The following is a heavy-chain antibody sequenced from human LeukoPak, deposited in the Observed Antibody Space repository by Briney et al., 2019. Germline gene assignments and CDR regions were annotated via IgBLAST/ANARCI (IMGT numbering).Heavy chain of an antibody. CDR1: GGTISSYY. V-gene: IGHV4-59*01. Sequence: DTLSLTCNVSGGTISSYYWRWIREPPGKGLEWIGYIYYSGSTNYNPSLKSRVTISVDTSKNQFSLKLSSVTAADTAVYYCARGAGSVDYWGQGTLVTVSS. CDR3: ARGAGSVDY. J-gene: IGHJ4*02. D-gene: IGHD6-13*01. CDR2: IYYSGST.